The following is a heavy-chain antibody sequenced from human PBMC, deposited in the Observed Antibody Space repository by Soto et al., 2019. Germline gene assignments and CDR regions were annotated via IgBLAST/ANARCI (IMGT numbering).Heavy chain of an antibody. D-gene: IGHD6-19*01. J-gene: IGHJ4*02. CDR2: IIPILGIA. CDR3: ARDDSSGWYLVDY. V-gene: IGHV1-69*04. CDR1: GGTFSSYT. Sequence: GASVKVSCQASGGTFSSYTISWVRQAPGQGLEWMGRIIPILGIANYAQKFQGRVTITADKPTGTAYMELSSLRSEDTAVYYCARDDSSGWYLVDYWGQGTLVTVSS.